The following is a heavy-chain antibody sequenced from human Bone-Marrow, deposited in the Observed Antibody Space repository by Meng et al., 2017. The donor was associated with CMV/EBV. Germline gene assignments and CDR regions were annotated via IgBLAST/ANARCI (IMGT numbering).Heavy chain of an antibody. CDR3: ARHCSSTSCYGGFRYYGMDV. D-gene: IGHD2-2*01. CDR2: MNPNSGNT. V-gene: IGHV1-8*02. J-gene: IGHJ6*02. Sequence: ASVKVSCKASGYTFTGYYMHWVRQAPGQGLEWMGWMNPNSGNTGYAQKFQGRVTMTRNTSISTAYMELSSLRSEDTAVYYCARHCSSTSCYGGFRYYGMDVWGQGTTVTVSS. CDR1: GYTFTGYY.